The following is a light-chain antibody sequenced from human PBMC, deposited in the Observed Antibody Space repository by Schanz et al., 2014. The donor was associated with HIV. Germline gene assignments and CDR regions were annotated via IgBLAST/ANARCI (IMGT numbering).Light chain of an antibody. CDR1: SGDIGGYNY. J-gene: IGLJ1*01. CDR3: CSYAGRYTFYV. CDR2: EVS. Sequence: QSALTQPPSASGSPGQSVTISCTGTSGDIGGYNYVSWYQQHPGKAPKLMIYEVSKRPSGVPDRFSGSKSGNTASLTISGLQAEDEADYYCCSYAGRYTFYVFGTGTKVTVL. V-gene: IGLV2-8*01.